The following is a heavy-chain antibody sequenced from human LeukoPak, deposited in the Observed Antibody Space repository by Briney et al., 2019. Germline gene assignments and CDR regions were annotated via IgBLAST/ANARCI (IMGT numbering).Heavy chain of an antibody. V-gene: IGHV1-2*02. D-gene: IGHD2-2*01. CDR2: INPNSGDT. Sequence: ASVKVSCKASGYTFSGCYIHWVRQAPGQGLEWMGWINPNSGDTHYAQKFQGRVTMTRDTSSSTAYMDLNSLISDDTAVYYCARVQYQLLFEGNWFDPWGQGTLVTVSS. CDR1: GYTFSGCY. CDR3: ARVQYQLLFEGNWFDP. J-gene: IGHJ5*02.